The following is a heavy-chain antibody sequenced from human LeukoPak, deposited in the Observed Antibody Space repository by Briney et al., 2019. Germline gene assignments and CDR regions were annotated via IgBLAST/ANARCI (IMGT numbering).Heavy chain of an antibody. CDR2: ISYDGSNK. CDR3: AILGELSLGGDY. CDR1: GFTFSSYG. Sequence: GKSLRLSCAASGFTFSSYGIHWVRQAPGKGLEWVAVISYDGSNKYYADSVKGRFTISRDNSKNTLYLQMNSLRAEDTAVYYCAILGELSLGGDYWGQGTLVTVSS. J-gene: IGHJ4*02. D-gene: IGHD3-16*02. V-gene: IGHV3-30*03.